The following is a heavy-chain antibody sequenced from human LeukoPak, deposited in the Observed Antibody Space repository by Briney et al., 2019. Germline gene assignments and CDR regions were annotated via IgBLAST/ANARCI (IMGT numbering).Heavy chain of an antibody. J-gene: IGHJ4*02. Sequence: SETLSLTCAVYGGSFSSYYWSWIRQPPGKGLEWIGEINHSGSTNYNPSLKSRVTISVDTSKNQFSLKLSSVTAADTAVYYCARGDIVATIGYWGQGTLVTVSS. D-gene: IGHD5-12*01. CDR2: INHSGST. V-gene: IGHV4-34*01. CDR3: ARGDIVATIGY. CDR1: GGSFSSYY.